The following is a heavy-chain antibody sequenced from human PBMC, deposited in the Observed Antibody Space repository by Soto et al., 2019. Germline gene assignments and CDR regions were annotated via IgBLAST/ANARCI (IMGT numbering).Heavy chain of an antibody. V-gene: IGHV3-48*01. Sequence: EVQLVESGGGLVQPGGSLRLSCAASGFTFSIYSMNWVRQAPGKGLEWVSYFSASSGTMFYADSVKGRFTISRDNAENSLYLQMNSLRPEDTAVYYCVRSSTFDYWGQGTLVTVSS. D-gene: IGHD2-2*01. J-gene: IGHJ4*02. CDR3: VRSSTFDY. CDR2: FSASSGTM. CDR1: GFTFSIYS.